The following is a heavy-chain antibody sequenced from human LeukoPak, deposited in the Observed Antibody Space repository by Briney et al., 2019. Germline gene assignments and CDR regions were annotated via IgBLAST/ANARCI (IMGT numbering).Heavy chain of an antibody. CDR1: GFTFSDYY. Sequence: PGGSLRLSCAASGFTFSDYYMSWIRQASGKGLEWVSYISSSSSYTNYADSVKGRFTISRDNAKNSLYLQINSLRAEDTAVYYCARDSKDVDYDSSGYSDDAFDIWGQGTMVTVSS. CDR2: ISSSSSYT. V-gene: IGHV3-11*05. CDR3: ARDSKDVDYDSSGYSDDAFDI. J-gene: IGHJ3*02. D-gene: IGHD3-22*01.